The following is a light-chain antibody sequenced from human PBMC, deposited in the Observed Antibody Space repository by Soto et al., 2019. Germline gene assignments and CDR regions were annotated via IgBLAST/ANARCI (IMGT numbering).Light chain of an antibody. CDR1: QSVSSN. J-gene: IGKJ1*01. CDR3: QQYNNWPWT. V-gene: IGKV3-15*01. CDR2: GAS. Sequence: EIVMTQSPATLSVSPGERATLSCRASQSVSSNLAWYQQKPGQAPRFLIYGASTRATGIPARFSGSGPGTELTLTISTLHSEDFPVYYFQQYNNWPWTFGQGTKV.